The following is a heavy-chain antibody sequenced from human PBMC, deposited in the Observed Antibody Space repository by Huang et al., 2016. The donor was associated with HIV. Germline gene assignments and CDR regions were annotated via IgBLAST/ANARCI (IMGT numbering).Heavy chain of an antibody. J-gene: IGHJ4*02. CDR1: GFGFSHYG. D-gene: IGHD2-21*02. Sequence: QEQLVESGGGVVQPGGSLRLSCSTSGFGFSHYGMHWVRQDPGKGLEWVAFIRFDGGNKHYADSAKGRFTISRDNSKKMLFLEMNSLRGDDTAFYYCATDLGGYSFDYWGQGALVSVSS. V-gene: IGHV3-30*02. CDR2: IRFDGGNK. CDR3: ATDLGGYSFDY.